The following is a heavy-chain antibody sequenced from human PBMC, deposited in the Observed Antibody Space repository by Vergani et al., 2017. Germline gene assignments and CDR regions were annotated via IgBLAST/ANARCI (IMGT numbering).Heavy chain of an antibody. CDR2: ISSSSSTI. CDR3: AKDVSVADPTYYYGMDV. V-gene: IGHV3-48*04. J-gene: IGHJ6*02. Sequence: EVQLVESGGGLVQPGGSLRLSCAASGFTFSSYSMNWVRQAPGKGLEWVSYISSSSSTIYYADSVKGRFTISRDNAKNTLYLQMNSLRAEDTAVYYCAKDVSVADPTYYYGMDVWGQGTTVTVSS. D-gene: IGHD6-19*01. CDR1: GFTFSSYS.